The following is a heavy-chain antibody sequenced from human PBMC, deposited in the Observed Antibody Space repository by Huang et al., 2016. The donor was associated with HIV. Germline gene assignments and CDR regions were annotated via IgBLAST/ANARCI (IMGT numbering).Heavy chain of an antibody. D-gene: IGHD3-22*01. CDR3: ARTEMEYYYGSSGYYPDY. Sequence: EVQLVESGGALVQPGGSLKLSCVVSGFDFRKYSMNWVRQDPGNGVEWVSDISGTSSNIYYADAGKGRFTISRDNAKNSVFLQMRSLRAEDTALYYCARTEMEYYYGSSGYYPDYWGQGTQVTVSS. J-gene: IGHJ4*02. V-gene: IGHV3-48*01. CDR1: GFDFRKYS. CDR2: ISGTSSNI.